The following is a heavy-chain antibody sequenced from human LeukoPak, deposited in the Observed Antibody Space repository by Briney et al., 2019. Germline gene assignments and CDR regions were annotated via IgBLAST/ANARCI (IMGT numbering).Heavy chain of an antibody. CDR3: ARLDDSSGYYYFDY. CDR1: GYTFTSYD. CDR2: MNPNSGNT. V-gene: IGHV1-8*01. J-gene: IGHJ4*02. Sequence: GASVKLSCKASGYTFTSYDINWVRQATGPGLEWMGWMNPNSGNTGYAQKFQGRVTMRRNTSISTAYMELSSLRSEDSAVYYCARLDDSSGYYYFDYWGQGTLVTVSS. D-gene: IGHD3-22*01.